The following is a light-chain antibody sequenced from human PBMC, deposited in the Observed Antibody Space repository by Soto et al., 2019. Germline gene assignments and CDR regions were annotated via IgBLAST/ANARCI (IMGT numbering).Light chain of an antibody. J-gene: IGKJ1*01. CDR1: QSVLYSSNNKNY. CDR3: QQYYSTPWT. V-gene: IGKV4-1*01. Sequence: IVMTQSPDSLAVSLGERATINCKSSQSVLYSSNNKNYLALYQQKPGQPPKLLIYWASTRESVVPDRFSGRVSGPDFPLTISSLQAEDVAVYHCQQYYSTPWTFGQGTQVEIK. CDR2: WAS.